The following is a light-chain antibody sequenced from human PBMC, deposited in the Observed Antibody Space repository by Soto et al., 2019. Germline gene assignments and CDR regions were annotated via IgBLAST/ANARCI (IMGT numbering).Light chain of an antibody. Sequence: DIVLTQSPGTLSLSPGERATLSCRASQTISDNYSAWYQQKPGQSPRLLISGASIRAPGVPDRFSGSGSETDFTLTISRLEPEDFGFYYCQQYGSSPEISFGPGTKVDIK. CDR1: QTISDNY. CDR2: GAS. J-gene: IGKJ3*01. V-gene: IGKV3-20*01. CDR3: QQYGSSPEIS.